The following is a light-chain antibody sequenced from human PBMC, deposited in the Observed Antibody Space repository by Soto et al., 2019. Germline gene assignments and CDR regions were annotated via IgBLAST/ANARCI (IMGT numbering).Light chain of an antibody. Sequence: DVQMTQSPSALSASVGDRVTITCRASQRVDGWLAWFQQKPGKAPKVLIYDVFTLESGVPSRFSGSGYGTDFTLTISSLQADDFASYHCQQYKSYPYSFGQGTKLEIK. CDR1: QRVDGW. CDR3: QQYKSYPYS. J-gene: IGKJ2*03. CDR2: DVF. V-gene: IGKV1-5*01.